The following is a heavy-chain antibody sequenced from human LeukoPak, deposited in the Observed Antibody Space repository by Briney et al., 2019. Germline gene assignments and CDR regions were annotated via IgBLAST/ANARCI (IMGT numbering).Heavy chain of an antibody. V-gene: IGHV1-2*02. CDR2: INPNSGGT. CDR3: ATGYSPLYYFDY. Sequence: ASVKVSCEASGYTFTGYYMHWVRQAPGQGLEWMGWINPNSGGTNYAQKFQGRVTMTRDTSISTAYMELSRLRSDDTAVYYCATGYSPLYYFDYWGQGTLVTVSS. J-gene: IGHJ4*02. CDR1: GYTFTGYY. D-gene: IGHD6-13*01.